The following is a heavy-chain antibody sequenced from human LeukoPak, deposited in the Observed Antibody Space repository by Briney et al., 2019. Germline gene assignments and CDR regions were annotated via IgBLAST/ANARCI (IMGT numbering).Heavy chain of an antibody. CDR1: GGSISSYY. D-gene: IGHD2-21*02. CDR2: INYRGTT. J-gene: IGHJ4*02. Sequence: SETLSLSCTVSGGSISSYYWGWVRQPPGKGLEWIRIINYRGTTHYSPSLKSRVTISVDTSKNHFSLRLTSGTAADTAVYFCARQTLDCGGDCYPPVPFDYWGQGTLVTVSS. V-gene: IGHV4-39*01. CDR3: ARQTLDCGGDCYPPVPFDY.